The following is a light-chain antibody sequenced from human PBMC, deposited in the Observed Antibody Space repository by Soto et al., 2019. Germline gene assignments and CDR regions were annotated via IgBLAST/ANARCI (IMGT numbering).Light chain of an antibody. CDR3: QQYENWPTWT. Sequence: EIVMTQSPATLSVSPGERATLSCRASQTVGRSLAWYQQKPCQAPRLVIYNASTRATGIPARFSGGGSGAEFTLTISSLQSEDFAVYYCQQYENWPTWTFGQGTKVDIK. CDR1: QTVGRS. V-gene: IGKV3-15*01. CDR2: NAS. J-gene: IGKJ1*01.